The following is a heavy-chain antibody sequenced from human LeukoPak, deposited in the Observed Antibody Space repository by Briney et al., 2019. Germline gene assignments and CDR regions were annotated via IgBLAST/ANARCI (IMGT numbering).Heavy chain of an antibody. D-gene: IGHD2-21*01. CDR1: GYTFSSCG. Sequence: GASVKVSCKASGYTFSSCGISWVRQAPGQGLEWMGWISPYNGNTNYAPKLQGRLTMTTDTSTSTAYMELRSLRSDDTAVYYCARDRQCGYWGQGTLVTVSS. CDR2: ISPYNGNT. V-gene: IGHV1-18*01. CDR3: ARDRQCGY. J-gene: IGHJ4*02.